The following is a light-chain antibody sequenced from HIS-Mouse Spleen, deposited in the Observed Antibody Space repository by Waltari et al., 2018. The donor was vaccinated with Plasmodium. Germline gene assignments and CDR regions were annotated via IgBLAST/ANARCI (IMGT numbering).Light chain of an antibody. Sequence: QSALTQPASVSGSPGQSITISCPGTSRDVGGYNYVSWYQQHPGKAPKLMIYEVSNRPSGVSNRFSGSKSGNTASLTISGLQAEDEADYYCSSYTSSSILYVFGTGTKVTVL. CDR2: EVS. CDR3: SSYTSSSILYV. CDR1: SRDVGGYNY. J-gene: IGLJ1*01. V-gene: IGLV2-14*01.